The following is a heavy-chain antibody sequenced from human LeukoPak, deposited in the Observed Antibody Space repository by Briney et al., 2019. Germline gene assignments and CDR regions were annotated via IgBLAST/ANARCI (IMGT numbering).Heavy chain of an antibody. CDR1: GGSISSSSYY. CDR2: IYYSGST. D-gene: IGHD3-22*01. V-gene: IGHV4-39*01. Sequence: SSETLCLTCTVSGGSISSSSYYWGWIRQPPGKGLEWIGSIYYSGSTYYNPSLKSRVTISVDTSKNQFSLRLSSVTAADTAVYYCARRSYYDNSGCFDYWGQGTLVTVSS. J-gene: IGHJ4*02. CDR3: ARRSYYDNSGCFDY.